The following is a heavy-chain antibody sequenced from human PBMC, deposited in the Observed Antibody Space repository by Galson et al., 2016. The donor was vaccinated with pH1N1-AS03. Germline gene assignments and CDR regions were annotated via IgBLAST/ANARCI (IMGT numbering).Heavy chain of an antibody. V-gene: IGHV3-30*18. J-gene: IGHJ4*02. D-gene: IGHD3-22*01. CDR3: AKDLNGYYESSGLFDY. CDR1: GFTFSNFG. CDR2: ISYDGDYK. Sequence: LRLSCAASGFTFSNFGMHWVRQAPGKGLEWVAVISYDGDYKHYGDSVKGRFTISRDNSRNTVYLQMNSLRAEDTAMFYCAKDLNGYYESSGLFDYWGQGTLVTVSS.